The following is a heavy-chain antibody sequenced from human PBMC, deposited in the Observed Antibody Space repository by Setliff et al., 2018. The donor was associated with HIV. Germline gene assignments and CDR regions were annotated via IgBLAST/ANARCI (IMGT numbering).Heavy chain of an antibody. CDR2: ISGSGGST. Sequence: PGGSLRLSCAASGFTFSSYAMSWVRQAPGKGLEWVSGISGSGGSTYYADSVKGRFTISRDNAKNSLYLQMNSLRAEDTAVYYCARRYSGWFDYWGQGTLVTVSS. CDR3: ARRYSGWFDY. CDR1: GFTFSSYA. D-gene: IGHD6-19*01. V-gene: IGHV3-23*01. J-gene: IGHJ4*02.